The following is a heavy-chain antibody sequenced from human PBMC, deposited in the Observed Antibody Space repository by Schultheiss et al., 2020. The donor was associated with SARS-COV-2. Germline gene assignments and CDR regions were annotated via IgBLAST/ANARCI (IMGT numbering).Heavy chain of an antibody. D-gene: IGHD3-22*01. CDR2: ISSSSSTI. J-gene: IGHJ4*02. CDR3: AKDFGGYDSSGYFNY. V-gene: IGHV3-48*01. CDR1: GFTFSSYS. Sequence: GGSLRLSCAASGFTFSSYSMNWVRQAPGKGLEWVSYISSSSSTIYYADSVKGRFTISRDNSKNTLYLQMNSLRAEDTAVYYCAKDFGGYDSSGYFNYWGQGTLVTVSS.